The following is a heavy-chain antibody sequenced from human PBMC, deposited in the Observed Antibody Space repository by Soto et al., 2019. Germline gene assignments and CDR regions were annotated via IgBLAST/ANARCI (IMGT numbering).Heavy chain of an antibody. CDR3: AKDGYFDWLLDPLGVCDY. CDR2: ISGSGGST. J-gene: IGHJ4*02. CDR1: GFTFSSYA. D-gene: IGHD3-9*01. V-gene: IGHV3-23*01. Sequence: EVQLLESGGGLVQPGGSLRLSCAASGFTFSSYAMSWVRQAPGKGLEWVSAISGSGGSTYYADSVKGRFTISRDNSKNTMYLKMNSLRAEDTAVYYCAKDGYFDWLLDPLGVCDYWGQGTLVTVSS.